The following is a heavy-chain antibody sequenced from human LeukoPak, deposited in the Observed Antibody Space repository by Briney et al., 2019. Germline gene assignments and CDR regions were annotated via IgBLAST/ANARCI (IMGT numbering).Heavy chain of an antibody. CDR3: ARSYDFWSGDSQFDY. J-gene: IGHJ4*02. CDR1: GVSITRYY. D-gene: IGHD3-3*01. Sequence: SESLSLTCAVSGVSITRYYWTWIRQPPGKGLEYIAYIYYSGSTSYNPSLKSRVTISVGTSKNQFSLKLSSVTAADTAVYYCARSYDFWSGDSQFDYWGQGTLVTVPS. CDR2: IYYSGST. V-gene: IGHV4-59*01.